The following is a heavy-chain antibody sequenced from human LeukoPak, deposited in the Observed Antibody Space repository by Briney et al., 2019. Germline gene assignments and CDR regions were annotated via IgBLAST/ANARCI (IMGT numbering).Heavy chain of an antibody. CDR3: ARHSSGWSDFDY. V-gene: IGHV4-59*01. CDR2: IYYSGST. CDR1: GGSINGYY. D-gene: IGHD6-19*01. J-gene: IGHJ4*02. Sequence: SETLSLTCAVSGGSINGYYWSWIRQPAGKGLEWIGHIYYSGSTNYNPSLKSRVTISVDTSKIQFSLKLYSVTAADTAVYYCARHSSGWSDFDYWGQGTLVTVSS.